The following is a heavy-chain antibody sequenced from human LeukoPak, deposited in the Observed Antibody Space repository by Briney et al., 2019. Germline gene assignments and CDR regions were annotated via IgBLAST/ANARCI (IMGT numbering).Heavy chain of an antibody. CDR1: GFTFSSFW. CDR2: INSVGSST. CDR3: AKATLNWNYAYYYYYGMDV. D-gene: IGHD1-7*01. Sequence: PGGSLRLSCAASGFTFSSFWMHWVRQAPGKGLVWVSRINSVGSSTSYADSVKGRFTISRDNSKNTLYLQMNSLRAEDTAVYYCAKATLNWNYAYYYYYGMDVWGQGTTVTVSS. J-gene: IGHJ6*02. V-gene: IGHV3-74*01.